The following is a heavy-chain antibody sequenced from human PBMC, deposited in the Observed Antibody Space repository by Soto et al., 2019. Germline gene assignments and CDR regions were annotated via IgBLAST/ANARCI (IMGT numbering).Heavy chain of an antibody. D-gene: IGHD5-12*01. CDR2: ISSSSSTI. CDR1: GFTFSSYS. V-gene: IGHV3-48*02. J-gene: IGHJ6*02. CDR3: LASGYDFSMRDYYYYGMDV. Sequence: EVQLVESGGGLVQPGGSLRLSCAASGFTFSSYSMNWVRQAPGKGLERVSYISSSSSTIYYVDSVKGRFTISRDNAKNSLYLQMNSLRDEDTAVYYWLASGYDFSMRDYYYYGMDVWGQGTTVTVSS.